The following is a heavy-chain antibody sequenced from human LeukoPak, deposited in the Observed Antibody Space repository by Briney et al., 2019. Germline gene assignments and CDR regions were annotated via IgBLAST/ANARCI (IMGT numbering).Heavy chain of an antibody. V-gene: IGHV3-23*01. CDR2: ISGSGGYT. Sequence: GGSLRLSCAASGFTVSSNYMSWVRQAPGKGLEWVSAISGSGGYTYYADSVKGRFTISRDNSKNTLYLQMNSLRAEDTAVYYCAKGNIAAAANFDYWGQGTLVTVSS. CDR1: GFTVSSNY. D-gene: IGHD6-13*01. CDR3: AKGNIAAAANFDY. J-gene: IGHJ4*02.